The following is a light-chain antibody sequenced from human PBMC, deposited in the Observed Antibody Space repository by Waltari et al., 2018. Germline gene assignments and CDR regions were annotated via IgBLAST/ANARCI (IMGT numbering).Light chain of an antibody. CDR2: ASY. J-gene: IGLJ3*02. CDR3: QSYDSSLSGRV. CDR1: SSNIGAGFE. Sequence: QSVLTQPPSVSGAPGQRVTISRTGTSSNIGAGFELFWYQQLPGSAPKLLIFASYKRSSGVPDRISGSTSGTSASLAITGLQAEDEADYYCQSYDSSLSGRVFGRGTRLTVL. V-gene: IGLV1-40*01.